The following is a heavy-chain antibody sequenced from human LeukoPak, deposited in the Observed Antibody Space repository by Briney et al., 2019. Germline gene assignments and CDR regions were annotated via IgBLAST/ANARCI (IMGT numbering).Heavy chain of an antibody. Sequence: GGSLRLSCAASGFTFRSYWMSWVRQAPGKGPEWVANINQGGSVKYYVDSVKGRFTISRDDAKNSLYVQMNSLRGEDTAVYYCARVGYSGWNLEYWGQGTLVTVSS. CDR1: GFTFRSYW. D-gene: IGHD5-12*01. CDR3: ARVGYSGWNLEY. CDR2: INQGGSVK. V-gene: IGHV3-7*01. J-gene: IGHJ4*02.